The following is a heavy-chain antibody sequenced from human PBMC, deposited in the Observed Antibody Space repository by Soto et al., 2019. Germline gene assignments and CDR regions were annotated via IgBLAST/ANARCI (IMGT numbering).Heavy chain of an antibody. J-gene: IGHJ5*02. Sequence: ASVKVSCKASGYTFTGNYMHWVRQAPGQGLERTGWSNPNSGGTNYAQKFQGRVTMTRDTSSSTAYMELSRLISDDTAVYYCARGRLIFGVVHYSLFYPWGQGTLVTVSS. V-gene: IGHV1-2*02. CDR3: ARGRLIFGVVHYSLFYP. CDR2: SNPNSGGT. CDR1: GYTFTGNY. D-gene: IGHD3-3*01.